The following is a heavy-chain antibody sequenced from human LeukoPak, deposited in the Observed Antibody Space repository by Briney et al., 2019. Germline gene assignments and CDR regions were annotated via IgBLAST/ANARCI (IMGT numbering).Heavy chain of an antibody. Sequence: SETLSPTCTVSGGSISSYYWSWIRQPPGKGLEWIGYIYYSGSTNYNPSLKSRVTISIDTSKNQFSLKLSSVTAADTAVYYCARGMSGWYYSFDYWGQGTLVTVSS. V-gene: IGHV4-59*01. D-gene: IGHD6-19*01. CDR1: GGSISSYY. CDR3: ARGMSGWYYSFDY. J-gene: IGHJ4*02. CDR2: IYYSGST.